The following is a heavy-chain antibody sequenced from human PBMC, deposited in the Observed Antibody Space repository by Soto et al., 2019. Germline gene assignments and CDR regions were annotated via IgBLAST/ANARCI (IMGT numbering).Heavy chain of an antibody. J-gene: IGHJ1*01. D-gene: IGHD6-19*01. V-gene: IGHV3-30*04. Sequence: QVQLVESGGGVVQRGGSLRLSCAASGFTFSSYPMHWVRQAPGKGLEWVAGLGHDGRATHLADSVEGRFPISRDNPKNTLYLQMDSPRPDNTAVYYWAREDGSSGHAGTLQLWGQGTLVAVPS. CDR1: GFTFSSYP. CDR3: AREDGSSGHAGTLQL. CDR2: LGHDGRAT.